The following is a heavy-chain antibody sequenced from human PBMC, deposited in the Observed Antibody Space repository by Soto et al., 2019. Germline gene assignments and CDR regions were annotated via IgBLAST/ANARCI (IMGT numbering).Heavy chain of an antibody. D-gene: IGHD3-9*01. Sequence: SETLSLTCTVSGGSISSYYWSWIRQPPGKGLEWIGYIYYSGSTNYNPSLKSRVTISVDTSKNQFSLKLSSVTAADTSVYYCARDLVHYDILTGYFTGEWFDPWGQGTLVTVSS. CDR2: IYYSGST. J-gene: IGHJ5*02. CDR3: ARDLVHYDILTGYFTGEWFDP. CDR1: GGSISSYY. V-gene: IGHV4-59*01.